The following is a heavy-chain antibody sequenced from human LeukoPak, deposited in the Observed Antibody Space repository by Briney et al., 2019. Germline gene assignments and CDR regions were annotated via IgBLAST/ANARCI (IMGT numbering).Heavy chain of an antibody. D-gene: IGHD3-22*01. Sequence: GASVKVSCKAFGHTLSNYAMSWVRQAPGQGLEWMGWISVYKGDTKYAQNIQGRVTMTTDTSTSTAYMELTSLRSDDTAVYYCARDHDRRRKQYYYMDVWGKGTTVTVSS. CDR3: ARDHDRRRKQYYYMDV. V-gene: IGHV1-18*01. CDR2: ISVYKGDT. CDR1: GHTLSNYA. J-gene: IGHJ6*03.